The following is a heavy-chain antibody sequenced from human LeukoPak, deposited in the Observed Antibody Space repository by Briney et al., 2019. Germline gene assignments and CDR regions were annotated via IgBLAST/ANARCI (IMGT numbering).Heavy chain of an antibody. J-gene: IGHJ5*02. D-gene: IGHD5-24*01. CDR1: GYTFTSYA. CDR3: ARVLRGEMATIDP. CDR2: INAGNGNT. Sequence: ASVKVSCKASGYTFTSYAMHWVRQAPGQRLEWMGWINAGNGNTKYSQKFQGRVTITRDTSASTAYMELSSLRSEDTAVYYCARVLRGEMATIDPWGQGTLVTVSS. V-gene: IGHV1-3*01.